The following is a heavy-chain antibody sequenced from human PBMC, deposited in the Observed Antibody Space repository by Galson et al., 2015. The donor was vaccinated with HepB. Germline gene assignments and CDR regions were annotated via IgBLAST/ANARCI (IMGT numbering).Heavy chain of an antibody. J-gene: IGHJ6*02. Sequence: SLRLYCAASGFVFDAYDMHWVRQPPGTGLEHVSVISNNGANTYYADSVKGRATVSRDNFRNTLYLEVNNLRGDDTAVYYCARLADCSGLSCTRRGDGMDVWGQGTTVIVSS. CDR1: GFVFDAYD. D-gene: IGHD2-21*01. CDR3: ARLADCSGLSCTRRGDGMDV. V-gene: IGHV3-64D*06. CDR2: ISNNGANT.